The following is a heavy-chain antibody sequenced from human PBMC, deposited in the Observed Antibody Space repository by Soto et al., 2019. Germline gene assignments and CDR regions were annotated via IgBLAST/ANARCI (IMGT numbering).Heavy chain of an antibody. V-gene: IGHV3-23*01. CDR1: GFAFSTYA. J-gene: IGHJ6*02. D-gene: IGHD6-13*01. CDR3: AKVTKRAAAGRYEYYKYGMDV. CDR2: ISGSGGSS. Sequence: PGGSLRLSCAASGFAFSTYAMTWVRQAPGKGLEWVSVISGSGGSSYYAASVKGRFTISRDNSKNTLYLQMNGLRAEDTALYYCAKVTKRAAAGRYEYYKYGMDVWGQGTTATVSS.